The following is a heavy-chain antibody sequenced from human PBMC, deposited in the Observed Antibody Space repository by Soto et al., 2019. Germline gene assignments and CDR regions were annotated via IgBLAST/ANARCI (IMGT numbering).Heavy chain of an antibody. CDR2: IGGSGGGT. Sequence: PVGSLRLSCAASGFTFSIYAMSWVRQAPGKGLEWVSTIGGSGGGTSYADFVRGHFTISRDNSRNTLYLQMNNVRAEDTAVYYCAKDAPGSGWLSDYWGQGTLVTVSS. J-gene: IGHJ4*02. V-gene: IGHV3-23*01. CDR1: GFTFSIYA. D-gene: IGHD3-22*01. CDR3: AKDAPGSGWLSDY.